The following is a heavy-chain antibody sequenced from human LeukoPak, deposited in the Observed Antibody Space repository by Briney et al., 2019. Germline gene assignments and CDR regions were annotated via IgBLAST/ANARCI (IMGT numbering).Heavy chain of an antibody. Sequence: ASVKVSCKASGYTFTSYGISWVRQAPGQGLEWMGWISAYNGNTNYAQKLQGRVTINRDTSASTVYMELSSLRFEDTAVYYCARSQYSSSWWSGFDVWGQGTLVTVSS. CDR3: ARSQYSSSWWSGFDV. CDR1: GYTFTSYG. V-gene: IGHV1-18*01. CDR2: ISAYNGNT. D-gene: IGHD6-13*01. J-gene: IGHJ3*01.